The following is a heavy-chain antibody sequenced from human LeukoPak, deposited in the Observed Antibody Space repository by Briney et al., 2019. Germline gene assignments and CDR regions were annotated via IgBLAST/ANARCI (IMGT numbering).Heavy chain of an antibody. V-gene: IGHV3-30-3*01. J-gene: IGHJ4*02. CDR1: GFTFSSYT. Sequence: GGSLRLSCAASGFTFSSYTMHWVRQAPGKGLEWVAVISYDGSNKYYADSVKGRFTISRDNSKNTLYLQMNSLRAEDTAVYYCARVRDRITIFGVVISSPFDYWGQGTLVTVSS. D-gene: IGHD3-3*01. CDR3: ARVRDRITIFGVVISSPFDY. CDR2: ISYDGSNK.